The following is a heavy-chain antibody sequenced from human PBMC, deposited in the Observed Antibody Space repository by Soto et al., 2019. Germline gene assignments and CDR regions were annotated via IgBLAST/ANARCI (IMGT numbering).Heavy chain of an antibody. J-gene: IGHJ3*02. V-gene: IGHV4-31*03. CDR3: ASSSHSSLIDRNAFDI. CDR1: GCTISSGCYY. Sequence: PSETLSLTSPVSGCTISSGCYYWSWIRQHPGKGLEWIGYIYYSGSTYYNPSLKSRVTISVDTSKNQFSLKLSSATAADTAVFYCASSSHSSLIDRNAFDIWGQGTMVTVSS. D-gene: IGHD6-13*01. CDR2: IYYSGST.